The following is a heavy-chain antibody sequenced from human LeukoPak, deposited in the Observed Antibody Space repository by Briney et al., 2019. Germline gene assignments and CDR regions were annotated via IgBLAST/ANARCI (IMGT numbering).Heavy chain of an antibody. J-gene: IGHJ5*01. D-gene: IGHD1-26*01. CDR2: ISGSGAST. Sequence: AGGSLRLSCAASGFTFTSCATTWVRQAPGKGLEWVSSISGSGASTYYADSVKGRFTISRDNSKNTVYLQMNSLSVEDTAVYYCAKDQSRVGASDPFDSSGQGTLVTVSS. V-gene: IGHV3-23*01. CDR3: AKDQSRVGASDPFDS. CDR1: GFTFTSCA.